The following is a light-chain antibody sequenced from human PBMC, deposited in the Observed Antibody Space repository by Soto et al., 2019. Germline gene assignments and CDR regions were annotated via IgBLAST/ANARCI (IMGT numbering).Light chain of an antibody. Sequence: SYELTQPPSVSVAPGQTARLSCGGNNIGSKSVHWYQQKPGQAPMVVVYDESDRPSGIPERFSGSNSGNTATLTITRVEAGDEADYYCQVWDTSSDHWVFGGGTQLTVL. CDR1: NIGSKS. J-gene: IGLJ3*02. V-gene: IGLV3-21*02. CDR2: DES. CDR3: QVWDTSSDHWV.